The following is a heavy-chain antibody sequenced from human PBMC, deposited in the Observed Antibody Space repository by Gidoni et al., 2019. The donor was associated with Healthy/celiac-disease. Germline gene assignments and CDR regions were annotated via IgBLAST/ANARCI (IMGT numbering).Heavy chain of an antibody. CDR3: ARHPFTISSHFDY. Sequence: QVQLPESGPGLVKPSETLSLTCAVPGYSTSSGYYWGWIRQPPGKGLEWIGSIYHSGSTYYNPSLKSRVTISVDTSKNQFSLKLSSVTAADTAVYYCARHPFTISSHFDYWGQGTLVTVSS. V-gene: IGHV4-38-2*01. J-gene: IGHJ4*02. CDR2: IYHSGST. D-gene: IGHD3-9*01. CDR1: GYSTSSGYY.